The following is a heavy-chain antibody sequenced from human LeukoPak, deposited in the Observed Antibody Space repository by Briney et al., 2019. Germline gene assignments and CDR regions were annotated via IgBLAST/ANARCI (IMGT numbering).Heavy chain of an antibody. J-gene: IGHJ3*02. D-gene: IGHD5-12*01. CDR2: MNPNSGNT. CDR3: ATTEIPRGSPLRFRHDAFDI. CDR1: GYTFTSYD. V-gene: IGHV1-8*03. Sequence: ASVKVSCKASGYTFTSYDINWVRQATGQGLEWMGWMNPNSGNTGYAQKFQGRVTITRNTSISTAYMELSSLRSEDTAVYYCATTEIPRGSPLRFRHDAFDIRGQGTMVTVSS.